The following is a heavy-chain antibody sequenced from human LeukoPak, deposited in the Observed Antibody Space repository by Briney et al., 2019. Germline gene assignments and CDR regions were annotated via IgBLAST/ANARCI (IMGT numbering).Heavy chain of an antibody. CDR2: INHSGST. Sequence: SETLSLTCGVYGGSFSGYYWSWIRQPPGKGLQWIGEINHSGSTNYNPSLKSRVTISVDTSENQFSLKLSSVTAADTAVYYCARIMAIYYYYYYMDVWGKGTTVTVSS. J-gene: IGHJ6*03. CDR1: GGSFSGYY. CDR3: ARIMAIYYYYYYMDV. D-gene: IGHD2-8*01. V-gene: IGHV4-34*01.